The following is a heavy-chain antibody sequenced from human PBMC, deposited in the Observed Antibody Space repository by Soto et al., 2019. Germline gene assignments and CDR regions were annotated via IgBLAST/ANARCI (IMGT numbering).Heavy chain of an antibody. D-gene: IGHD3-16*01. V-gene: IGHV1-46*01. CDR2: ICPSGGTT. J-gene: IGHJ4*02. CDR1: GHTLTSYY. CDR3: ATDGGAAGFDS. Sequence: GASVKVSCKASGHTLTSYYMHWVRQAPGQGLEWMGIICPSGGTTKYARKFQGRLSMTRDTSTGTAYMELNSPRSEDTAVYYCATDGGAAGFDSWGQGTLVTVSS.